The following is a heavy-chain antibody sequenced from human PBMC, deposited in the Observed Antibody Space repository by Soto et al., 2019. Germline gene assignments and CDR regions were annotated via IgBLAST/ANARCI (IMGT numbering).Heavy chain of an antibody. CDR3: ARNHDSSAYTPIGY. D-gene: IGHD3-22*01. CDR1: GFIFSRYT. CDR2: ISYDGSNE. Sequence: QVQVVESGGGVVQPGRSLRLSCAGSGFIFSRYTMYWVRQAPGKGLEWVAVISYDGSNEYYADSVKGRFTISRDNSKDTLYLQMNSLRVDDTAVYYCARNHDSSAYTPIGYWGQGTLVTVSS. J-gene: IGHJ4*02. V-gene: IGHV3-30*04.